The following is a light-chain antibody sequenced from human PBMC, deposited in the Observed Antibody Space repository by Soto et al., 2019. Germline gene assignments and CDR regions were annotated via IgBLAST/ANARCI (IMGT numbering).Light chain of an antibody. CDR2: GAS. CDR3: QQYNHWPPLT. V-gene: IGKV3-15*01. CDR1: QRVGRN. J-gene: IGKJ4*01. Sequence: EIVMTQSPATLSVSPGERATLSCRASQRVGRNFAWYQQKPGQAPRLLIYGASTRATGIPARFSGSGSGTEFTLTISSLQSEDFAIYSCQQYNHWPPLTFGGGTKVEIK.